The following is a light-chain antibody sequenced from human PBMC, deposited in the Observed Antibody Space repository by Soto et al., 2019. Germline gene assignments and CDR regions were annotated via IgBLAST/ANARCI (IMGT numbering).Light chain of an antibody. Sequence: EIVMTQSPASLSMSPGERATLSCRASPSVRSSLAWYLQKPGQAPRLLIYDASTRATGIPARFSGSGSETEFTLTFSSLQSEDFAVYYCQQYFNWPLTFGQGTKLEIK. CDR3: QQYFNWPLT. J-gene: IGKJ2*01. CDR1: PSVRSS. CDR2: DAS. V-gene: IGKV3-15*01.